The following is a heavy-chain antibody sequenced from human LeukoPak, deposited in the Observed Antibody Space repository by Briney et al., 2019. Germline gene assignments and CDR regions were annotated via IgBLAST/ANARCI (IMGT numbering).Heavy chain of an antibody. CDR1: GYSISSGYY. CDR2: IYHSGST. J-gene: IGHJ6*03. V-gene: IGHV4-38-2*02. D-gene: IGHD2-15*01. CDR3: ASANPYCSGGSCYRPYYYYYYYMDV. Sequence: PSETLSHTCTVSGYSISSGYYWGWIRQPPGKGLEWIGSIYHSGSTYYNPSLKSRVTISVDTSKNQFSLKLSSVTAADTAVYYCASANPYCSGGSCYRPYYYYYYYMDVWGKGTTVTVSS.